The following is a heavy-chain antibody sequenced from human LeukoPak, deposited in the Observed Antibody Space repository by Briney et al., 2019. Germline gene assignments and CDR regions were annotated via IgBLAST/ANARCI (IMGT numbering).Heavy chain of an antibody. CDR3: ARGAYYYED. J-gene: IGHJ4*02. Sequence: GGSLRLSCAASGFSFSSYWMHWVRQAPGKGLVWVGVISYDGSDEYYTDSVKGRFTISRDNSKNTVYLQMNSLRAEDTAVYYCARGAYYYEDWGQGTLVTVSS. CDR1: GFSFSSYW. V-gene: IGHV3-30*03. D-gene: IGHD3-22*01. CDR2: ISYDGSDE.